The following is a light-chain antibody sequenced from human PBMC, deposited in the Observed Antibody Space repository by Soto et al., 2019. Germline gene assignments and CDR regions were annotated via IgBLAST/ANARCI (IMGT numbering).Light chain of an antibody. CDR3: SSFTSSSTVL. CDR2: EVT. J-gene: IGLJ2*01. Sequence: QSALTQPASVSGSLGQSITISCTGTSSDVGGYNYVSWYQHHPGKDPKVVIFEVTKRPSGVSSRFSGSKSGNTASLTVSGLQAEGEGDYYCSSFTSSSTVLFGGGTKLTVL. V-gene: IGLV2-14*01. CDR1: SSDVGGYNY.